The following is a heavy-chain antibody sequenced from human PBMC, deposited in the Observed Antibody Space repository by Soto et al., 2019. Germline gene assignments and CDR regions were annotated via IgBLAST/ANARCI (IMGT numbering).Heavy chain of an antibody. J-gene: IGHJ4*01. CDR3: AREGRDGDNDYVSDFDY. CDR1: GGSISSYY. CDR2: IYYSGST. D-gene: IGHD3-16*01. Sequence: PSEPLCLTWTVSGGSISSYYWSWIRQPPGKGLEWIGYIYYSGSTNYNPSLKSRVTISVETSKNQFSRKLSSVTAADTVVYYCAREGRDGDNDYVSDFDYWGHGTPVTGSS. V-gene: IGHV4-59*01.